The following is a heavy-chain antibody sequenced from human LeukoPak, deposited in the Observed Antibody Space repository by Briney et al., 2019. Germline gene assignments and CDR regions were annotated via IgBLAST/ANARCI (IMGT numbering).Heavy chain of an antibody. CDR3: ARDMMVVVIATGDYYFDY. D-gene: IGHD3-22*01. V-gene: IGHV1-18*04. CDR2: ISAYSGNT. Sequence: ASVKVSCKASGYTFTGYYMHWVRQAPGQGLEWVGSISAYSGNTNYAQKLQDRVTMTTDASTTTAFMELRSLRSDDTAVYYCARDMMVVVIATGDYYFDYWGQGTLVTVSS. J-gene: IGHJ4*02. CDR1: GYTFTGYY.